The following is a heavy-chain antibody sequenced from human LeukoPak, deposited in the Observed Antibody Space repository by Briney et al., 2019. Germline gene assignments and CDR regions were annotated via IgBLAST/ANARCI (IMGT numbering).Heavy chain of an antibody. D-gene: IGHD2-8*01. CDR3: ARVTLYDAFDI. J-gene: IGHJ3*02. Sequence: PSETLSLTCTVSGGSISSGGYHWSWIRQPPGKGLEWIGYIYHSGSTYYNPSLKSRVTISVDTSKNQFSLKLSSVTAADTAVYYCARVTLYDAFDIWGQGTMVTVSS. CDR2: IYHSGST. V-gene: IGHV4-30-2*01. CDR1: GGSISSGGYH.